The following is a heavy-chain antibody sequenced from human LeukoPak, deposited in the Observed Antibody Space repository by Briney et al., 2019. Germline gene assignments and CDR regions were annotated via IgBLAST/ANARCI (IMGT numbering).Heavy chain of an antibody. CDR3: ARVFTMIRGGFDP. J-gene: IGHJ5*02. CDR2: LHTMGSP. D-gene: IGHD3-10*01. CDR1: GGSIRICY. V-gene: IGHV4-4*07. Sequence: ASETLSLTCTVSGGSIRICYWSWIRQPAGRGLEGIGRLHTMGSPIYSPPLKSRVPMSLDTSKTQFSLNRSSLAAADTAIYICARVFTMIRGGFDPWGEGILVTISS.